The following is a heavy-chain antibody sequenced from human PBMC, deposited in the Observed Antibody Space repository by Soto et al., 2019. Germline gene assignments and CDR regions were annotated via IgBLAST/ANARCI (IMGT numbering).Heavy chain of an antibody. J-gene: IGHJ3*02. Sequence: SETLSLTCTVSGGSINTYNLFWAWVRQPPGKGLEWIASIHYGGNAYYSPSLSTRVTISRDTSDNRVSLEMTSVTAADTAVYYCVKDGGTLPNVVNYPFDIWGQGTKVTVSS. V-gene: IGHV4-39*02. CDR2: IHYGGNA. CDR3: VKDGGTLPNVVNYPFDI. CDR1: GGSINTYNLF. D-gene: IGHD3-16*01.